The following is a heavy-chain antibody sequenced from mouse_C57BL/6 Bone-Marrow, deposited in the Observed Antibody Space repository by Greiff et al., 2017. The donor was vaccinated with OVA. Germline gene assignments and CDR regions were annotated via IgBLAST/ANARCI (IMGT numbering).Heavy chain of an antibody. J-gene: IGHJ2*01. V-gene: IGHV3-6*01. CDR3: ARELALFDY. CDR2: ISYDGSN. CDR1: GYSITSGYY. D-gene: IGHD3-1*01. Sequence: ESGPGLVKPSQSLSLTCSVTGYSITSGYYWNWIRQFPGNKLEWMGYISYDGSNNYNPSLKNRISITRDTSKNQFFLKLNSVTTEDTATYYCARELALFDYWGQGTTLTVSS.